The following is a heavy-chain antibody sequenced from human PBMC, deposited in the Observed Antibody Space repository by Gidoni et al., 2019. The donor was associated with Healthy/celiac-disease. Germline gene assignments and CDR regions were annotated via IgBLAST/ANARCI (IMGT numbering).Heavy chain of an antibody. CDR3: AKGAGRGITMVRGVNY. Sequence: EVQLVESGGGLVQPGRSLRLSCAASGFTFDDYAMHWVRQAPGKGLEWVSGISWNSGSIGYADSVKGRFTISRDNAKNSLYLQMNSLRAEDTALYYCAKGAGRGITMVRGVNYWGQGTLVTVSS. CDR2: ISWNSGSI. V-gene: IGHV3-9*01. D-gene: IGHD3-10*01. CDR1: GFTFDDYA. J-gene: IGHJ4*02.